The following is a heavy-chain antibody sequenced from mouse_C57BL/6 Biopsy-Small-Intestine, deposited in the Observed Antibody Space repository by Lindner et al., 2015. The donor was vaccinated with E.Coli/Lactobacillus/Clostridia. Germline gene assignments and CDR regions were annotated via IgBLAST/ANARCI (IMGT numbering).Heavy chain of an antibody. CDR1: GFTFSDYG. CDR2: ISSGSSTI. Sequence: VQLQESGGGLVKTGGSLKLSCAASGFTFSDYGMHWVRQAPEKGLEWVAYISSGSSTIYYADTVKGRFTISRDSAKNTLFLQMTSLRSEDTAMYYCARGSSGGMDYWGQGTSVTVSS. CDR3: ARGSSGGMDY. V-gene: IGHV5-17*01. J-gene: IGHJ4*01. D-gene: IGHD1-1*01.